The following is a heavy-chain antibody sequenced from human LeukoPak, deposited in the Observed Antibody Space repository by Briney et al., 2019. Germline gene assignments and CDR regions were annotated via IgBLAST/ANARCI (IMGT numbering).Heavy chain of an antibody. CDR2: IYTSGST. V-gene: IGHV4-4*07. D-gene: IGHD5-12*01. Sequence: PSETLSLTCTVSGGSFSSYYWSWIRQPAGKGLEWIGRIYTSGSTNYNPSLKSRVTMSVDTSKNQFSLKLSSVTAADTAVYYCARIRGYSGYDRFDYWGQGTLVTVSS. J-gene: IGHJ4*02. CDR1: GGSFSSYY. CDR3: ARIRGYSGYDRFDY.